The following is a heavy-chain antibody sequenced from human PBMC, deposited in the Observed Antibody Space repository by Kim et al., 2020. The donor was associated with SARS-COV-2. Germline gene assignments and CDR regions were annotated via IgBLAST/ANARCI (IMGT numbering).Heavy chain of an antibody. Sequence: DGNPYYTGYVQGRFTNSRDNTKSTRYLQMNNLRPEDTAVYYCAKSNVASWGQGTQVTVSS. J-gene: IGHJ4*02. CDR2: DGNP. D-gene: IGHD4-4*01. CDR3: AKSNVAS. V-gene: IGHV3-53*01.